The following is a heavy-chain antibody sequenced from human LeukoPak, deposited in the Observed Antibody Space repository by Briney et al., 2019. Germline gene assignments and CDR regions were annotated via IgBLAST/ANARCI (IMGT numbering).Heavy chain of an antibody. CDR2: IRYDGSNK. D-gene: IGHD2-2*01. CDR3: ANTVVPAANTDY. J-gene: IGHJ4*02. Sequence: VGSLRLSCAASGFTFSSYGMHWVRQAPGKGLGWVAFIRYDGSNKYYADSVKGRFTISRDNSKNTLYLQMNSLRAEDTAVYYCANTVVPAANTDYWGQGTLVTVSS. CDR1: GFTFSSYG. V-gene: IGHV3-30*02.